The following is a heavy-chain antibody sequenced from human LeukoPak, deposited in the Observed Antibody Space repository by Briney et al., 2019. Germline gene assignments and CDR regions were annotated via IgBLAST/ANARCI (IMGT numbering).Heavy chain of an antibody. V-gene: IGHV4-4*07. CDR2: IYTSGST. CDR3: ARDQGIAAAGTSYYYYYYMDV. J-gene: IGHJ6*03. Sequence: SETLSLTCTVSGCSISSYYWSWIRQPAGKGLEWIGRIYTSGSTNYNPPLKSRVTMSVDTSKNQFSLKLSSVTAADTAVYYCARDQGIAAAGTSYYYYYYMDVWGKGTTVTISS. CDR1: GCSISSYY. D-gene: IGHD6-13*01.